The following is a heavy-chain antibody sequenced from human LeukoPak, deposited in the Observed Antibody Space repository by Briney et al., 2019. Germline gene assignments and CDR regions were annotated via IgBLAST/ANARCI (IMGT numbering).Heavy chain of an antibody. D-gene: IGHD4-11*01. V-gene: IGHV3-30*18. CDR2: ISYDGNNK. J-gene: IGHJ6*03. CDR1: GFSFSTSG. Sequence: QAGGALRLSCAASGFSFSTSGIHWVRQPPGKGLEWVAVISYDGNNKFYADSVKGRFTSSRDNSKNTLFLQMNSLRAEDTAIYYCAKDLAPTMTETRSSYYYYYYYMDVWGKGTTVTVSS. CDR3: AKDLAPTMTETRSSYYYYYYYMDV.